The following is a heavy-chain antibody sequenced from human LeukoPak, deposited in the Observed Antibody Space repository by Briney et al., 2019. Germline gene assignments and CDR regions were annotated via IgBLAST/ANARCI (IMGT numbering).Heavy chain of an antibody. J-gene: IGHJ4*02. Sequence: GGSLRLSCAASGFTFSRYAMTWVRQAPGKGLEYVSAISSSGGSTYYANSVKGRFTISRDNSKNTLYLQMGSLRAEDMAVYYCERLSGWYKAFDYWGQGTLVTVSS. V-gene: IGHV3-64*01. CDR1: GFTFSRYA. CDR3: ERLSGWYKAFDY. D-gene: IGHD6-19*01. CDR2: ISSSGGST.